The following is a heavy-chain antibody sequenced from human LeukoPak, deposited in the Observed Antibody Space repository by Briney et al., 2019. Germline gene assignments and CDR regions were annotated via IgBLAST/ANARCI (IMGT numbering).Heavy chain of an antibody. V-gene: IGHV4-59*01. CDR2: IYYSGTT. J-gene: IGHJ4*02. Sequence: PSGTLSLTCTVSGGSISSYYWSWLRQPPGKGLEWIGYIYYSGTTNYNPSLKSRVTISIDTSKNQFSLKLYSVTAADTAVYYCARDSAAGNIDYWGQGALVTVSS. D-gene: IGHD6-13*01. CDR3: ARDSAAGNIDY. CDR1: GGSISSYY.